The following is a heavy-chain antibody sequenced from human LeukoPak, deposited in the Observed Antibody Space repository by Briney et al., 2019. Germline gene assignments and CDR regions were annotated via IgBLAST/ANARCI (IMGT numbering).Heavy chain of an antibody. CDR2: IIISGITI. V-gene: IGHV3-48*03. CDR1: GFTFSSYE. Sequence: SGGSLRLSCAASGFTFSSYEMNWFRQAPGKGLEWVSYIIISGITIYYADSLKGRFTISRNNAKKSLYLQMNSLRAEDTAVYYCARDLFDSSSGPHALDYWDQGNLVTVSS. J-gene: IGHJ4*02. D-gene: IGHD5-18*01. CDR3: ARDLFDSSSGPHALDY.